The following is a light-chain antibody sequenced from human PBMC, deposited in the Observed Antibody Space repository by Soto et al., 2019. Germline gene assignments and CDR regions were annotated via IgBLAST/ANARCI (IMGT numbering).Light chain of an antibody. J-gene: IGLJ3*02. CDR1: SGDVVGYNF. CDR3: CSYGGSYTWV. Sequence: QSALTQPRSVSGSPGQSVTISCTGASGDVVGYNFVSWYQQHPGKAPTLMIFDVSQRPSGVPDRFSGSKSGNTASLTISGLQAEDEADYYCCSYGGSYTWVFGGGTKVTVL. V-gene: IGLV2-11*01. CDR2: DVS.